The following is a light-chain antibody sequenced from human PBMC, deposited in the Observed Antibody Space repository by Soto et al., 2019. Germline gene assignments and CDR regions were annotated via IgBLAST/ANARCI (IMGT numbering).Light chain of an antibody. V-gene: IGKV3-15*01. CDR3: QQYHNWPIT. J-gene: IGKJ4*01. CDR1: QSVSNN. CDR2: GAS. Sequence: EIVMTQSPATLSVSPGERATLSGRASQSVSNNLAWYQQKPGQAPRLLIYGASNRPTGIPARFSGSGSGTEFTLNFSSLQSDDFAFDACQQYHNWPITFGGGNKVDIK.